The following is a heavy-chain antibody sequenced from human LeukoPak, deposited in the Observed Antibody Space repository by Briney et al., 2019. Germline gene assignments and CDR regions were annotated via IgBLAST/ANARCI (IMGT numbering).Heavy chain of an antibody. J-gene: IGHJ5*02. V-gene: IGHV1-2*06. CDR1: GYTFTSYY. CDR2: INPNSGGT. D-gene: IGHD2-2*01. CDR3: ARSAVVPAAISARSINWFDP. Sequence: GASVKVSCKASGYTFTSYYMHWVRQAPGQGLEWMGRINPNSGGTNYAQKFQGRVTMTRDTSISTAYMELSRLRSDDTAVYYCARSAVVPAAISARSINWFDPWGQGTLVTVSS.